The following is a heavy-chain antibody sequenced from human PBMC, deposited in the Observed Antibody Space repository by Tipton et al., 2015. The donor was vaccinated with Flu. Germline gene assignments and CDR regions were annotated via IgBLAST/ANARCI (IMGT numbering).Heavy chain of an antibody. Sequence: TLSLTCTVSGDSISTGTYYWSWIRQPAGKGLEWIGRINTSGTTNYNSSLKSRITISVDTSKNQFSMKLNSVTAADTAMYYCARWDHAMSRQGFDFWGQGTPVTVSS. D-gene: IGHD1-26*01. J-gene: IGHJ4*02. CDR3: ARWDHAMSRQGFDF. CDR1: GDSISTGTYY. CDR2: INTSGTT. V-gene: IGHV4-61*02.